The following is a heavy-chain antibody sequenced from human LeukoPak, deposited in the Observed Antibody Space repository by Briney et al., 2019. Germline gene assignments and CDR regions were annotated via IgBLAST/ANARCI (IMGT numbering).Heavy chain of an antibody. J-gene: IGHJ4*02. CDR3: ARMGATDYFDY. CDR1: GFTVRSNY. CDR2: IYSGGRP. D-gene: IGHD1-26*01. Sequence: PGGSVRLSCAASGFTVRSNYMRWVGQGPGKGQEGASAIYSGGRPPYGGSVKGRFTISRDNSKNTLYLQMSSLRAEDTAVYYCARMGATDYFDYWGQGTLVTVSS. V-gene: IGHV3-53*01.